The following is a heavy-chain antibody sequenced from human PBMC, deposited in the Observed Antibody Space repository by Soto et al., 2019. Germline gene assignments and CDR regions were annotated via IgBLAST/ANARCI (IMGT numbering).Heavy chain of an antibody. D-gene: IGHD6-13*01. CDR3: ARLYSSSWYSTNYWFDP. V-gene: IGHV1-8*01. CDR2: MNPNSGNT. Sequence: ASVKVSCKASGYTFTSYDINWLRQATGQGLEWMGWMNPNSGNTGYAQKLQGRVTMTTDTSTSTAYMELRSLRSDDTAVYYCARLYSSSWYSTNYWFDPWGQGTLVTVSS. J-gene: IGHJ5*02. CDR1: GYTFTSYD.